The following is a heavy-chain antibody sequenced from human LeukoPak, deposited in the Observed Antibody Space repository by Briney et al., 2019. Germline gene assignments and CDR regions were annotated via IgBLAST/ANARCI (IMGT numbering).Heavy chain of an antibody. V-gene: IGHV1-18*04. Sequence: VASVKVSCKASGYTFTSYGISWVRQAPGQGLEWMGWISAHNGNTNYAQKLQGRVTMTTDTSTSTAYMELRSPRSDDTAVYYCAREDGDFGNAFDIWGQGTMVTVST. CDR1: GYTFTSYG. CDR3: AREDGDFGNAFDI. CDR2: ISAHNGNT. D-gene: IGHD4-17*01. J-gene: IGHJ3*02.